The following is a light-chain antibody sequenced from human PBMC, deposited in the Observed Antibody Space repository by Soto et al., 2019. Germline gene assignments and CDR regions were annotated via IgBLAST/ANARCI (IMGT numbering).Light chain of an antibody. J-gene: IGKJ1*01. CDR2: GAS. Sequence: EIGLTQSPGTLSLSPGERATLSCRASQSVSSSYLARYQQKPGQAPRLLIYGASSRATGNPDRFSGSGSGTDFAFTTSRLEPEDIAVYYCEQDGSSHWTFYQGSKVEIK. CDR1: QSVSSSY. CDR3: EQDGSSHWT. V-gene: IGKV3-20*01.